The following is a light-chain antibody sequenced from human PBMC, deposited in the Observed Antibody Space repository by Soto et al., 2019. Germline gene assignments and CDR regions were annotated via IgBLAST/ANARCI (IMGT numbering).Light chain of an antibody. CDR3: SSYAGRGVGV. Sequence: QSALTQPASVSGSPGQSITISCTGTSSDVGTYDLVSWYQQHPGEAPKLLIYEVTERPSGVSIRFSGSKSDYTASWTISGLQAEYEAEYYCSSYAGRGVGVFGGGTQLNVL. V-gene: IGLV2-23*02. CDR1: SSDVGTYDL. CDR2: EVT. J-gene: IGLJ2*01.